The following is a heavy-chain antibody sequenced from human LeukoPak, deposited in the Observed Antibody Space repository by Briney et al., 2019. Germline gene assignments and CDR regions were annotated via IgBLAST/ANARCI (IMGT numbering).Heavy chain of an antibody. D-gene: IGHD3-10*01. CDR3: ARDYHGSGSLTTFDY. Sequence: ASVKVSCKASGYTFTSYGISWVRQAPGQGLEWMGWISAYNGNTNYAQKFQGRVTLTRDTSTSTVYMVLSSLRSEDTAVYYCARDYHGSGSLTTFDYWGQGTLVTVSS. CDR1: GYTFTSYG. V-gene: IGHV1-18*01. CDR2: ISAYNGNT. J-gene: IGHJ4*02.